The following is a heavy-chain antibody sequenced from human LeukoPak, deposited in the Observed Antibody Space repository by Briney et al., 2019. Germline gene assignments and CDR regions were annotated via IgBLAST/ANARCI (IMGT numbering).Heavy chain of an antibody. D-gene: IGHD7-27*01. CDR2: ISGSDGST. J-gene: IGHJ4*02. CDR3: AREKAGDESVNFDY. CDR1: GFTFNSYA. Sequence: GGSLRLSCAASGFTFNSYAMSWVRQAPGKGLEWVSGISGSDGSTKYVDSVKGRFTISRDYSKNTLYLQMNSLRAEDTAVYYCAREKAGDESVNFDYWGQGTLVTVSS. V-gene: IGHV3-23*01.